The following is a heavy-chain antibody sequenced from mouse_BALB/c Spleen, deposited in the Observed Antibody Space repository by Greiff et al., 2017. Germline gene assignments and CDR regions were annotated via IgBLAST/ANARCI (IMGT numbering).Heavy chain of an antibody. Sequence: EVQLVESGGGLVQPGGSLRLSCATSGFTFTDYYMSWVRQPPGKALEWLGFIRNKANGYTTEYSASVKGRFTISRENSQSILYLQMNTLRAEDSATYYCARAYGNYVYYYAMDYWGQGTSVTVSS. D-gene: IGHD2-10*02. CDR2: IRNKANGYTT. CDR3: ARAYGNYVYYYAMDY. J-gene: IGHJ4*01. CDR1: GFTFTDYY. V-gene: IGHV7-3*02.